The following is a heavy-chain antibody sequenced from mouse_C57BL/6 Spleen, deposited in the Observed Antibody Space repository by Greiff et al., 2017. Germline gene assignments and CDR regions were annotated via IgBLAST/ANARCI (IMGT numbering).Heavy chain of an antibody. V-gene: IGHV14-4*01. CDR3: TTHYYCSSYAMDY. CDR2: IDPANGDT. Sequence: VQLQQSGAELVRPGASVKLSCTASGYNIKDDYMHWVKQRPEQGLEWIGWIDPANGDTEYASKFQGKATITADTSSNTAYLQLSSLTSEDTAVSYCTTHYYCSSYAMDYWGQGTSVTVSS. J-gene: IGHJ4*01. CDR1: GYNIKDDY. D-gene: IGHD1-1*01.